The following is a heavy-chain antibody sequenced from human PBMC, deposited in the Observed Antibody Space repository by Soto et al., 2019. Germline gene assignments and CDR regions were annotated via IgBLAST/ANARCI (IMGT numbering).Heavy chain of an antibody. V-gene: IGHV3-23*01. J-gene: IGHJ4*02. D-gene: IGHD3-16*01. CDR3: AKSHHYDYIWGSYYDY. CDR2: ISGSGGST. Sequence: GGSLRLSCAASGFTFSSYAMSWVRQAPGKGLEWVSAISGSGGSTYYADSVKGRFTISRDNSKNTLYLQMNSLRAEDTAVYYCAKSHHYDYIWGSYYDYWGQGTLVTVSS. CDR1: GFTFSSYA.